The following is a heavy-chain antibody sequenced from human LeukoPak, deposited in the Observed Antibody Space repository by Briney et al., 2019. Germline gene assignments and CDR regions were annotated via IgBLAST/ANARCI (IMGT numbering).Heavy chain of an antibody. CDR1: GFTFDDHG. CDR2: ITNWNGGST. CDR3: ARCSRSSTDCYSAFDI. Sequence: GGSLRLSCEASGFTFDDHGMSWVRQAAGKGLEWVSAITNWNGGSTGYAGSVRGRFTVSRDNAKNSLYLQMNSLRAEDTALYYCARCSRSSTDCYSAFDIWGQGTVVTVSS. J-gene: IGHJ3*02. V-gene: IGHV3-20*04. D-gene: IGHD2-2*02.